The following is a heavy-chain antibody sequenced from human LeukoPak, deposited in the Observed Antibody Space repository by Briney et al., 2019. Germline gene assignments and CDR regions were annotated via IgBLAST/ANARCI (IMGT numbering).Heavy chain of an antibody. J-gene: IGHJ4*02. D-gene: IGHD2-2*02. CDR3: ARYTEYYFDY. V-gene: IGHV3-7*01. CDR2: TKRDGSEV. Sequence: GGSLRLSCAASGFTFSTYWMTGVRQAPGKGLEWVANTKRDGSEVYYANSVQGHFTISRDNAKNSLYLQMNSLRAEDTAVYYCARYTEYYFDYWGQGTLVTVSS. CDR1: GFTFSTYW.